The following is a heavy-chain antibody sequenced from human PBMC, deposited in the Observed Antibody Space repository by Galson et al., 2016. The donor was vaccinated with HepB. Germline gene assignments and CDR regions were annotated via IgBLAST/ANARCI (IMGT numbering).Heavy chain of an antibody. V-gene: IGHV3-33*01. CDR3: AAYCGGDCYPTP. CDR1: GFTFSRYG. CDR2: IWYNGSKK. D-gene: IGHD2-21*02. J-gene: IGHJ5*02. Sequence: SLRLSCAASGFTFSRYGMHWARQGPGKGLEWVAVIWYNGSKKDYADSVKGRITISSDNSKNTLYLQMNSLRVEDTAVYYCAAYCGGDCYPTPWGQGTLVTVSS.